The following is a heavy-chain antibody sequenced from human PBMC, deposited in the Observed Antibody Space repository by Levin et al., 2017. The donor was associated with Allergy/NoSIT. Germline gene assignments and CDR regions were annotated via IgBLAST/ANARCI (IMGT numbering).Heavy chain of an antibody. V-gene: IGHV3-21*01. J-gene: IGHJ4*02. CDR3: ARDLGPYYFDSSGHSYFDY. Sequence: GESLKISCAASGFTFSGNSMSWVRQAPGKGLEWVSSVSTSSDFIYYADSVKGRFTVSRDNAKNSLYLQMNSLRAEDTAVYYCARDLGPYYFDSSGHSYFDYWGQGTLVTVSS. CDR2: VSTSSDFI. CDR1: GFTFSGNS. D-gene: IGHD3-22*01.